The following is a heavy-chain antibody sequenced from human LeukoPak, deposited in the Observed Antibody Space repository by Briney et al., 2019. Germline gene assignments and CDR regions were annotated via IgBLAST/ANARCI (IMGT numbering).Heavy chain of an antibody. CDR1: GFTVSSNY. D-gene: IGHD3-3*02. J-gene: IGHJ4*02. V-gene: IGHV3-66*01. Sequence: PEGSLRLSCAASGFTVSSNYMSWVRQAPGKGLEWVSLIYSGGSTYYAASAKGRFTISRDNSKNTLYLQMNSLRAEDTAIYYCAREPKGTFGPEDYWGQGTLVTVSS. CDR2: IYSGGST. CDR3: AREPKGTFGPEDY.